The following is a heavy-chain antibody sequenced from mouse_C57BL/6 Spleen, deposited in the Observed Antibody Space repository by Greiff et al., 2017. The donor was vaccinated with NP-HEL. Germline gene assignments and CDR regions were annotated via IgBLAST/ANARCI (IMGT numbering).Heavy chain of an antibody. CDR2: INPSNGGT. Sequence: QVQLQQPGTELVKPGASVKLSCKASGYTFTSYWMHWVKQRPGQGLEWIGNINPSNGGTNYNEKFKSKATLTVDKSSSTAYMQLSSLTSEYSAVYYCARSATVVATPLDYWGQGTTLTVSS. CDR1: GYTFTSYW. J-gene: IGHJ2*01. D-gene: IGHD1-1*01. V-gene: IGHV1-53*01. CDR3: ARSATVVATPLDY.